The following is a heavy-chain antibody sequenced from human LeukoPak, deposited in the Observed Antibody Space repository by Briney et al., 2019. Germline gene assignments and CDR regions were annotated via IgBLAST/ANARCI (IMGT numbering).Heavy chain of an antibody. CDR3: AXKGTYYYDSSGYNNWFDP. V-gene: IGHV1-69*13. CDR1: GGTFSSYA. CDR2: IIPIFGTA. J-gene: IGHJ5*02. Sequence: ASVKVSCKASGGTFSSYAISWVRQAPGQGLEWMGGIIPIFGTANYAQKLQGRVTIHSDESTSTAYMELSSLRSEDTAVYYCAXKGTYYYDSSGYNNWFDPWGQGTLVTVSS. D-gene: IGHD3-22*01.